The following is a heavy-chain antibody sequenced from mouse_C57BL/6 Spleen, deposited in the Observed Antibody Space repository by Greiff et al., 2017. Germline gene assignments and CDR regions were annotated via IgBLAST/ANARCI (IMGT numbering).Heavy chain of an antibody. Sequence: QVQLQQPGPELVRPGSSVKLSCKASGYTFTSYWMHWVKQSPIQGLEWIGNIDPSDSETHYNQKFKDKATLTVDKSSSTAYMQLSRLTSEDSAVYYYARRRELREFDYWGQGTTLTVSS. CDR1: GYTFTSYW. CDR3: ARRRELREFDY. J-gene: IGHJ2*01. D-gene: IGHD6-1*01. CDR2: IDPSDSET. V-gene: IGHV1-52*01.